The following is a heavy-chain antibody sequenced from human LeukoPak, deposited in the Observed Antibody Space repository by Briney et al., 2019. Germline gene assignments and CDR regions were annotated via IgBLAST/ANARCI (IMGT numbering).Heavy chain of an antibody. V-gene: IGHV3-11*01. J-gene: IGHJ4*02. Sequence: QPGGSLRLSCAASGFTFSDYYMSWIRQAPGKGLEWVSYISSSGSTIYYADSVKGRFTISRDNAKNPRYLQMNSLRAEDTAVYYCASSEVRAFACWGQGTLVTVSS. D-gene: IGHD6-25*01. CDR1: GFTFSDYY. CDR3: ASSEVRAFAC. CDR2: ISSSGSTI.